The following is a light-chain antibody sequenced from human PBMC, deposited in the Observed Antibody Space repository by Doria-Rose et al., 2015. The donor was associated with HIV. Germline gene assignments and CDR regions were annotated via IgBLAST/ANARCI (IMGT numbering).Light chain of an antibody. J-gene: IGKJ1*01. Sequence: MTQSPSSLSASVGDRVTITCRASQGISNSLAWYQRKPGKVPKLLICAASTLRSGVPSRFSGSGSGTDFTLAISSLQPEDVATYYCQKYDSAPWTGGQGTKVEI. V-gene: IGKV1-27*01. CDR2: AAS. CDR3: QKYDSAPWT. CDR1: QGISNS.